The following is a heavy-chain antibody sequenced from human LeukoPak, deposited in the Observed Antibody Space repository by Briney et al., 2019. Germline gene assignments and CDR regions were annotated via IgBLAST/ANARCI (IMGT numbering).Heavy chain of an antibody. D-gene: IGHD1-14*01. J-gene: IGHJ4*02. CDR1: GFTFSSYG. Sequence: GGSLRLSCAASGFTFSSYGMHWVRQAPGKGLEWVAVISYDGNNKYYPDSVKGRFTISRDNSKNTLYLQMNSLRPEDTAVYYCAKDRHPARTDGYYFDYWGQGTLVTVSS. CDR2: ISYDGNNK. CDR3: AKDRHPARTDGYYFDY. V-gene: IGHV3-30*18.